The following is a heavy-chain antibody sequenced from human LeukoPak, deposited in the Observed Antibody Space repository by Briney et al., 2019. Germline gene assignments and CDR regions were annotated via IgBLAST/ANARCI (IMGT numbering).Heavy chain of an antibody. J-gene: IGHJ4*02. CDR2: ISSSGSTI. CDR1: GFTFSSYE. CDR3: ARSAGTVTTGFDY. V-gene: IGHV3-48*03. Sequence: GGSLRLSCAASGFTFSSYEVNWVRQAPGKGLGWVSYISSSGSTIYYADSVKGRFTSSRDNAKNSRYLQMNSLRAEDTAVYYCARSAGTVTTGFDYWGQGTLVTVSS. D-gene: IGHD4-17*01.